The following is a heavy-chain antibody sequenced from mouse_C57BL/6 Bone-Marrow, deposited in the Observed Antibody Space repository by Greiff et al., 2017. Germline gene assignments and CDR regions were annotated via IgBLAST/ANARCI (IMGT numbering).Heavy chain of an antibody. CDR2: IDPENGDT. V-gene: IGHV14-4*01. CDR1: GFNIKAYY. D-gene: IGHD1-1*01. J-gene: IGHJ1*03. Sequence: VQLQQSGAELVRPGASVKLSCTASGFNIKAYYMHWVKQRPEQGLEWIGWIDPENGDTEYASKFQGKATITADTSSNTAYLQLSSLTSEDTAVYYCTTRVYYGSSYWYFDVWGTGTTVTVSS. CDR3: TTRVYYGSSYWYFDV.